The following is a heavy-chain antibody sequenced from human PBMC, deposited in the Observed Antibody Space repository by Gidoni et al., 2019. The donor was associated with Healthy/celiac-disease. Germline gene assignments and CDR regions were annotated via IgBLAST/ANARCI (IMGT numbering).Heavy chain of an antibody. CDR2: ISYDGSNK. D-gene: IGHD6-19*01. Sequence: QVQLVEPGGGVVQPGRSLRLACAASGCTFSSYGLHWVRQAPGKGLEWVAVISYDGSNKYYADSVKGRFTISRDNSKNTLYLQMNSLRAEDTAVYYCARTIAVAAFDPWGQGTLVTVSS. V-gene: IGHV3-30*03. J-gene: IGHJ5*02. CDR1: GCTFSSYG. CDR3: ARTIAVAAFDP.